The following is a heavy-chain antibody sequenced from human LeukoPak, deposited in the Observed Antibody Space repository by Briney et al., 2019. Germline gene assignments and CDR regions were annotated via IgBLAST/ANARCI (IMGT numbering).Heavy chain of an antibody. Sequence: SETLSLTCTVSGGSISSSSYYWGWIRQPPGKGLEWIGSIYYSGSTYYNPSLKSRVTISVDTSKNQFSLKLSSVTAADTAVYYCARDLPYSSGWSSQDYWGQGTLVTVSS. CDR1: GGSISSSSYY. D-gene: IGHD6-19*01. CDR2: IYYSGST. V-gene: IGHV4-39*07. J-gene: IGHJ4*02. CDR3: ARDLPYSSGWSSQDY.